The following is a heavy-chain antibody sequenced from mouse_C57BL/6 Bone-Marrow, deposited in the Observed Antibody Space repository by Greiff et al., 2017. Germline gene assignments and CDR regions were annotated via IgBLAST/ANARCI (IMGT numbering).Heavy chain of an antibody. CDR1: GYTFTSYW. CDR3: ARSGVYGYDEGVDY. Sequence: QVQLQQPGAELVKPGASVKLSCKASGYTFTSYWMQWVKQRPGQGLEWIGEIDPSDSYTNYNQKFKGKATLTVDTSSSTAYMKLSSLTSEDSAVYYCARSGVYGYDEGVDYWGQGTTLTVSS. D-gene: IGHD2-2*01. V-gene: IGHV1-50*01. J-gene: IGHJ2*01. CDR2: IDPSDSYT.